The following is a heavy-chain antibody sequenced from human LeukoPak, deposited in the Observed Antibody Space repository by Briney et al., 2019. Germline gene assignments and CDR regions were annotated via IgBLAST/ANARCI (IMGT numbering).Heavy chain of an antibody. Sequence: GGSLRLSCAASGFTFSSYWMSWVRQAPGKGLEWVANIKQDESEKYYVDSVKGRFTISRDNAKNSLYLQMNSLRAEDTAVYYCARGRYSSGSYYFDYWGQGTLVTVSS. CDR2: IKQDESEK. V-gene: IGHV3-7*01. CDR1: GFTFSSYW. J-gene: IGHJ4*02. D-gene: IGHD6-19*01. CDR3: ARGRYSSGSYYFDY.